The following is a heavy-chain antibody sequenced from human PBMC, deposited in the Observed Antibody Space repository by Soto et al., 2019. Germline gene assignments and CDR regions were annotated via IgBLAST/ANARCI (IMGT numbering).Heavy chain of an antibody. V-gene: IGHV4-31*03. CDR2: IYYSGTT. CDR1: GDSVYSRPHS. D-gene: IGHD3-16*01. CDR3: AGPTYYFHY. J-gene: IGHJ4*02. Sequence: QVQLQESGPGLLKPTQTLSLTCTVSGDSVYSRPHSWTWIRQLPDKGLEYIGYIYYSGTTYYNPSLKSRVTISLDTSKNQFYLNLTSVIAADTAVYYCAGPTYYFHYWGQGALVTVSS.